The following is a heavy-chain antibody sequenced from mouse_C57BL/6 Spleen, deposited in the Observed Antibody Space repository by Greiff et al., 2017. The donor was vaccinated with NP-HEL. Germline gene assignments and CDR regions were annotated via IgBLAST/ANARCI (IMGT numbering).Heavy chain of an antibody. D-gene: IGHD2-4*01. CDR2: IDPENGDT. Sequence: EVQLQQSGAELVRPGASVKLSCTASGFNIKDDYMHWVKQRPEQGLEWIGWIDPENGDTEYASKLPGKATITADTSSNTAYLQLSSLTSEDTAVYYCTTLYDYDAGFAYWGQGTLVTVSA. V-gene: IGHV14-4*01. J-gene: IGHJ3*01. CDR1: GFNIKDDY. CDR3: TTLYDYDAGFAY.